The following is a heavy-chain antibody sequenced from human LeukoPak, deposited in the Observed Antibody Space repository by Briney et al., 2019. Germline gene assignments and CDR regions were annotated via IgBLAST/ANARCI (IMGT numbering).Heavy chain of an antibody. CDR2: INAGNGDR. V-gene: IGHV1-3*01. D-gene: IGHD7-27*01. Sequence: ASVKVSCKASGGTFSSYVINWVRQAPGQRLEWMGWINAGNGDREYSQRYQGRVTITRDTSANTAFMELNNMRYEDTAVYYCARGRGAGDYWGQGTLVTVSS. CDR1: GGTFSSYV. CDR3: ARGRGAGDY. J-gene: IGHJ4*02.